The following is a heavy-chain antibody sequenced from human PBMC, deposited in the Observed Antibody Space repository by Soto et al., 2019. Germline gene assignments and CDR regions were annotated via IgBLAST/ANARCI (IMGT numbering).Heavy chain of an antibody. Sequence: ASVKVSCKASGYTFTSYPMHWVRQAPGQGLEWMGWINAGNGDTKYSQKFQGRVTITRDTSAGTAYMELSSLRSEDTAVYYCARLQLTGGPPYFDYWGQGTLVTVSS. D-gene: IGHD3-9*01. CDR1: GYTFTSYP. V-gene: IGHV1-3*01. CDR2: INAGNGDT. J-gene: IGHJ4*02. CDR3: ARLQLTGGPPYFDY.